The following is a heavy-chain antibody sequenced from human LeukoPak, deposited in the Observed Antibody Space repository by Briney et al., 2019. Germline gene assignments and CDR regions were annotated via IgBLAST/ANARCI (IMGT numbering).Heavy chain of an antibody. CDR3: AKDNGGRGYNYGALDP. Sequence: GGSLRLSCAASEFSVGSNYMTWVRQAPGKGLEWVSLIYSGGSTYYADSVKGRFTISRDNSKNSLYLQMNSLGVEHTALYYCAKDNGGRGYNYGALDPWGQGTLVTVSS. D-gene: IGHD5-18*01. CDR1: EFSVGSNY. V-gene: IGHV3-53*05. J-gene: IGHJ5*02. CDR2: IYSGGST.